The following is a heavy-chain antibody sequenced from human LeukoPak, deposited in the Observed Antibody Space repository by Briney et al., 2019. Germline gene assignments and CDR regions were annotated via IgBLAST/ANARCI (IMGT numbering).Heavy chain of an antibody. J-gene: IGHJ4*02. CDR2: INHSGST. V-gene: IGHV4-34*01. CDR1: GGSFSGYY. CDR3: ARGRRWATDLDY. Sequence: PSETLSLTCAVYGGSFSGYYWSWIRLPPGKGLEWIGEINHSGSTNYNPSLKSRVTISVDTSKNQFSLKLSSVTAADTAVYYCARGRRWATDLDYWGQGTLVTVSS. D-gene: IGHD5-12*01.